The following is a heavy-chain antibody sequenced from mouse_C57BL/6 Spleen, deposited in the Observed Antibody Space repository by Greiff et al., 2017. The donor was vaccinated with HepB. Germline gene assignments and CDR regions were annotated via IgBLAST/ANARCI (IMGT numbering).Heavy chain of an antibody. J-gene: IGHJ4*01. CDR2: IWGVGST. CDR1: GFSLTSYG. V-gene: IGHV2-6*01. D-gene: IGHD1-1*01. Sequence: QVQLKESGPGLVAPSQSLSITCTVSGFSLTSYGVDWVRQSPGKGLEWLGVIWGVGSTNYNSALKSRLSISKDNSKSQVFLKMNSLQTDDTAMYYCARSYYGSSYDYYAMDYWGQGTSVTVSS. CDR3: ARSYYGSSYDYYAMDY.